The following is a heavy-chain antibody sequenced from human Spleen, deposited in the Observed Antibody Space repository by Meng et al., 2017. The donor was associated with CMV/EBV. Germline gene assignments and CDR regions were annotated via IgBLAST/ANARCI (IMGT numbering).Heavy chain of an antibody. CDR1: GFTFSSYS. J-gene: IGHJ4*02. CDR3: AQGDIYGWNGGYFDS. V-gene: IGHV3-21*01. Sequence: GGSLRLSCAASGFTFSSYSMNWVRQAPGKGLEWVSSISSSSSYIYYADSVKGRFTISRDNAKNSLYLHMTGLRPEDTGIYYCAQGDIYGWNGGYFDSWGQGTQVTVSS. D-gene: IGHD1-1*01. CDR2: ISSSSSYI.